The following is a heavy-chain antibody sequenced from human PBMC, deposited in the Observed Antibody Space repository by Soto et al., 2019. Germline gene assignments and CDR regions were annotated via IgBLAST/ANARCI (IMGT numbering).Heavy chain of an antibody. CDR2: IYSGGYT. CDR3: ATQRGGGGY. Sequence: EVQLVESGGGLIQPGGSLRLSCAVSGFTVSNNYMSWVRQAPGKGLEGVSVIYSGGYTAYGDSVKGRFTISRDNSKNTQHLKKNPTGAAARVVFSWATQRGGGGYWGQGTLVTVSS. CDR1: GFTVSNNY. J-gene: IGHJ4*02. V-gene: IGHV3-53*01. D-gene: IGHD6-25*01.